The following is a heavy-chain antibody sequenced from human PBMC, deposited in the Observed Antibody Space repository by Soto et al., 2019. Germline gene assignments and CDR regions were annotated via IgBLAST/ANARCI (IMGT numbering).Heavy chain of an antibody. CDR2: VNPSGGHT. V-gene: IGHV1-46*01. Sequence: QVQLMQSGAEVKKPGASVKVSCKASGDTFTDYYIHWVRQAPGQGLEWMGTVNPSGGHTTYAQHFLGRVTMTTDTCTSTLYMELTSLTSDDTAVYYCAGGGHVVVVTAALDYWGQGTLVTVSS. D-gene: IGHD2-21*02. J-gene: IGHJ4*02. CDR1: GDTFTDYY. CDR3: AGGGHVVVVTAALDY.